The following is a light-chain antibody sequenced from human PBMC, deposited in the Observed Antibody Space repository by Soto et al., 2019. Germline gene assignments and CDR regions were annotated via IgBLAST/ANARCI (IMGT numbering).Light chain of an antibody. J-gene: IGLJ2*01. V-gene: IGLV1-40*01. CDR3: HSYDSSLTVVL. CDR1: NSNIGAGYD. Sequence: QSVLTQPPSVSGATGQRVTISCTGSNSNIGAGYDVNWYQQLPGLVPKLLIYGSIRRPSGVPERFSGSKSDTSASLAITGLQAEDEAHYYCHSYDSSLTVVLFGGGTKLTVL. CDR2: GSI.